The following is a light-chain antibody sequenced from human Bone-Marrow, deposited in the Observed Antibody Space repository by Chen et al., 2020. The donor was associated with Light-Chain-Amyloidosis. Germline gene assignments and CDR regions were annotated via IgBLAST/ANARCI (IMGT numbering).Light chain of an antibody. CDR3: ATWDSSLTVWM. CDR1: NSNIGINY. V-gene: IGLV1-51*02. Sequence: QSVLTQPPSVSAAPGQKVTLSCSGRNSNIGINYVSWYQQLPGTSPKLLIYENNQRPSAIPDLFSGSTSGTSAPLGVAGLQTGDEADYYCATWDSSLTVWMFGGGTKLTVL. CDR2: ENN. J-gene: IGLJ3*02.